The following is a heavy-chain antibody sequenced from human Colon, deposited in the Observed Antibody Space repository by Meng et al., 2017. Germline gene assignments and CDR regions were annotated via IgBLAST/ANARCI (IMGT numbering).Heavy chain of an antibody. CDR3: ARDRVPGKY. CDR1: GGSVSSGTYY. J-gene: IGHJ4*02. Sequence: VPLQEAGPGLVRPPETLSLPCTVSGGSVSSGTYYWSWIRQPPGKGLEWIGCIYYSGTTNYNPSLKSRVTISVDTSKNQFSLKLSSVTPADTAVYFCARDRVPGKYWGQGTLVTVSS. CDR2: IYYSGTT. V-gene: IGHV4-61*01. D-gene: IGHD1-14*01.